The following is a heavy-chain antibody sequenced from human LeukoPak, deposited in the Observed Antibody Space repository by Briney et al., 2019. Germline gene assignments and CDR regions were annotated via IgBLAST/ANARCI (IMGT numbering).Heavy chain of an antibody. CDR3: ARDGSRYATRGRFDP. V-gene: IGHV4-59*01. J-gene: IGHJ5*02. D-gene: IGHD3-16*01. CDR2: IYYSGST. CDR1: GGSISSYY. Sequence: PSETLSLTCTVSGGSISSYYWSWIRRPPGKGLEWIGYIYYSGSTNYNPSLKSRVTISVDTSKNQFSLKLSSVTAADTAVYYCARDGSRYATRGRFDPWGQGTLVTVSS.